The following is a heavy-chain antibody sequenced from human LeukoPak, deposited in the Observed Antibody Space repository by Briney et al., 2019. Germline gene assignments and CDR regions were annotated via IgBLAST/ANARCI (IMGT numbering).Heavy chain of an antibody. J-gene: IGHJ5*02. CDR2: IYYSGST. CDR1: GGSISSYY. CDR3: ARDSGRRGENWFDP. D-gene: IGHD1-26*01. V-gene: IGHV4-59*12. Sequence: SETLSLTCTVSGGSISSYYWSWIRQPPGKGLEGIGYIYYSGSTNYNPSLKSRVTLSVDKSKNQFSLKLSSVTAADTAVYYCARDSGRRGENWFDPWGQGTLVTVSS.